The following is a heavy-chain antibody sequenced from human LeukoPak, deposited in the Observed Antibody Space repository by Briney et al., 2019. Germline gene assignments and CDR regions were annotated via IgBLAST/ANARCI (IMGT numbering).Heavy chain of an antibody. V-gene: IGHV4-59*01. J-gene: IGHJ6*04. CDR1: GGSISSYY. Sequence: SETLSLTCTVSGGSISSYYWSWIRQPPGKGLEWIGYIYYSGSTNYNPSLKSRVTISVDTSKNQFSLKLSSVTAADTAVYYCARDRCYDSSGYYCYYYYGMDVWGKGTTVTVSS. CDR3: ARDRCYDSSGYYCYYYYGMDV. CDR2: IYYSGST. D-gene: IGHD3-22*01.